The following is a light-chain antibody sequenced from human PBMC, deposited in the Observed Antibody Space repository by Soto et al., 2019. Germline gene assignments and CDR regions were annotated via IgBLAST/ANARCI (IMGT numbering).Light chain of an antibody. CDR2: GNT. J-gene: IGLJ3*02. CDR3: QSYDSSLSGLWV. V-gene: IGLV1-40*01. CDR1: NSNIGAGYD. Sequence: QSVLTQPPSVSGAPGQWVTMSCTGSNSNIGAGYDVHWYQQFPGTAPRLVIYGNTNRPSGVPDRFSGSKSGTSASLAITGLQAEDEAEYYCQSYDSSLSGLWVFGGGTKLTVL.